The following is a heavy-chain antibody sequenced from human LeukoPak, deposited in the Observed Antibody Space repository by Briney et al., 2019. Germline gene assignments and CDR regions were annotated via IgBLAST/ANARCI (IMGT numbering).Heavy chain of an antibody. D-gene: IGHD3-9*01. V-gene: IGHV1-18*01. CDR3: ARERYVDWLTPHNWFDP. CDR2: ISAYNGNT. J-gene: IGHJ5*02. Sequence: ASVKVSCKASGYTFTSYGISWVRQAPGQGLEWMGWISAYNGNTNYAQKLQGRVTMTTDTSTSTAYMELRSLRSDDTAVYYCARERYVDWLTPHNWFDPWGQGTLVTVSS. CDR1: GYTFTSYG.